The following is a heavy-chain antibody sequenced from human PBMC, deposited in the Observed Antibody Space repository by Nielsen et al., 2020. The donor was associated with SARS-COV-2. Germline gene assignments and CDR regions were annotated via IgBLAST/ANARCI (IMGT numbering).Heavy chain of an antibody. V-gene: IGHV3-23*01. Sequence: GGSLRLSCTASGFIFSSYGMSWVRQAPGKGLEWVSGIIGSGGRTHYADSVEGRFTISRDNSKSTLYLQMNTLRAEDTAIYYCAKAFRSSDWLRAATDYWGQGTLVTVSS. CDR1: GFIFSSYG. D-gene: IGHD3-9*01. CDR3: AKAFRSSDWLRAATDY. J-gene: IGHJ4*02. CDR2: IIGSGGRT.